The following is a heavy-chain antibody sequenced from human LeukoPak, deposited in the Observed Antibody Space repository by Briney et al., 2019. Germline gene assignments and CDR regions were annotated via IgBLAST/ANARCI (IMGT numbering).Heavy chain of an antibody. CDR1: GGTFSSYA. CDR3: ARAGPFIAAQFWFDP. V-gene: IGHV1-69*05. D-gene: IGHD6-6*01. J-gene: IGHJ5*02. CDR2: IIPIFGTA. Sequence: ASVTVSCKASGGTFSSYAISWVRQAPGQGLEWMGGIIPIFGTANYAQKFQGRVTITTDESTSTAYMELSSLRSEDTAVYYCARAGPFIAAQFWFDPWGQGTLVTVSS.